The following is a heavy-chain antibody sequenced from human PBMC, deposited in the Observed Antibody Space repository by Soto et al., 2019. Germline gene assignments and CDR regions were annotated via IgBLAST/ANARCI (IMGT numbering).Heavy chain of an antibody. CDR3: TTIWLQLWRDY. J-gene: IGHJ4*02. CDR2: IKSKTDGGTT. Sequence: GGSLRLSCAASGFTFSNAWMSWVRQAPEKGLEWVGRIKSKTDGGTTDYAAPVKGRFTISRDDSKNTLYLQMNSLKTEDTAVYYCTTIWLQLWRDYWGQGTLVAVSS. D-gene: IGHD5-18*01. V-gene: IGHV3-15*01. CDR1: GFTFSNAW.